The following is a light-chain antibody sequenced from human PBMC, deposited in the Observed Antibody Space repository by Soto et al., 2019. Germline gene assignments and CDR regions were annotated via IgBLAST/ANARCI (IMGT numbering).Light chain of an antibody. CDR2: GAS. CDR3: QQYGSSPRT. CDR1: QSVGSLY. J-gene: IGKJ1*01. Sequence: EIVLTQFPATVAFFPLEGPTLSCTASQSVGSLYLAWYQQKPGQAPRLLIYGASKRATGIPDRFSGSGSGTDFTLTISRLEPEDFAVYCCQQYGSSPRTFGQGTKVDIK. V-gene: IGKV3-20*01.